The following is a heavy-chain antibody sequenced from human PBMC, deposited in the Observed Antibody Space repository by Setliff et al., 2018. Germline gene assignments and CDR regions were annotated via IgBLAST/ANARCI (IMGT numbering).Heavy chain of an antibody. J-gene: IGHJ3*02. CDR3: ARATYYYDSSGYFLDAFDI. D-gene: IGHD3-22*01. V-gene: IGHV1-69*05. CDR2: IIPIFGTT. Sequence: SVKVSCKASGGTFSSYAISWVRQAPGQGLEWMGGIIPIFGTTNYAQKFQGRVTITTDESTSTAYMELSSLRSEDTAVYYCARATYYYDSSGYFLDAFDIWGQGTMVTVSS. CDR1: GGTFSSYA.